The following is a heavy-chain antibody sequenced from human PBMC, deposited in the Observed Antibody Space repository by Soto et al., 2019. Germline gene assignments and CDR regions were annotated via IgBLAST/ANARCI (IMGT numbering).Heavy chain of an antibody. D-gene: IGHD3-16*01. V-gene: IGHV1-18*01. J-gene: IGHJ6*02. CDR2: ISPYTGDT. Sequence: QVQLVQSGDEMKKPGASVRVSCKASGYIFVNYGIAWVRQAPGQGLEWMGWISPYTGDTHSASKVQGRLTMTTDTSTSTAYMDLGSLTSDDTAVYYCAMVDNYVTPTPQDVWGQGTTVTXSS. CDR1: GYIFVNYG. CDR3: AMVDNYVTPTPQDV.